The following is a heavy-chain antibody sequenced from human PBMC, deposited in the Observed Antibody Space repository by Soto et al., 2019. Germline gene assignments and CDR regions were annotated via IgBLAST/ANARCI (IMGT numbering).Heavy chain of an antibody. Sequence: EVQLVESGGGLVQSGKSLRLSCAASGLTFGDYAMHWVRQAPGKDLEWVSGISWNSGSIGYADSVKGRFTISRDNAKNSLYLQMNSLRAGDTALYYCASGRGYDILTGYYPYFDYWGQGTLVTVSS. CDR2: ISWNSGSI. D-gene: IGHD3-9*01. J-gene: IGHJ4*02. CDR3: ASGRGYDILTGYYPYFDY. CDR1: GLTFGDYA. V-gene: IGHV3-9*01.